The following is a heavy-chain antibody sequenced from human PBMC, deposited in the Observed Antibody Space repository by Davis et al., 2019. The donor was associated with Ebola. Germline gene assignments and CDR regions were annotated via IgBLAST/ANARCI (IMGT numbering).Heavy chain of an antibody. J-gene: IGHJ4*02. D-gene: IGHD1-1*01. CDR2: INAGNGNT. CDR1: GYTFTSYA. CDR3: ARAQFPTTSDH. Sequence: ASVKVSCKASGYTFTSYAMHWVRQAPGQRLEWMGWINAGNGNTKYSQKFQGRVTMTTDTSTSTAYMEVGSLRSDDTAVYYCARAQFPTTSDHWGQGTLVTVSS. V-gene: IGHV1-3*01.